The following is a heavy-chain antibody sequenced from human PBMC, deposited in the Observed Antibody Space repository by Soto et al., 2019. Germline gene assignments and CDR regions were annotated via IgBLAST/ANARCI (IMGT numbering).Heavy chain of an antibody. Sequence: PGGSLRLSCAASGFTFSSYWMSWVRQAPGKGLEWVANIKQDGSEKYYVDSVKDRFTISRDNAKNSLYLQMNSLRAEDTAVYYFARDPYSSGWASEDRRYFDYWGQGTLVTVSS. CDR3: ARDPYSSGWASEDRRYFDY. D-gene: IGHD6-19*01. V-gene: IGHV3-7*05. CDR2: IKQDGSEK. J-gene: IGHJ4*02. CDR1: GFTFSSYW.